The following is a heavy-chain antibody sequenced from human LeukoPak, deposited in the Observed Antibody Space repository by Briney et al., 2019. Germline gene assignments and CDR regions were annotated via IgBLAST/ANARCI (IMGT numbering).Heavy chain of an antibody. CDR2: ISPSGGST. V-gene: IGHV1-46*01. CDR1: GHTFTSYY. CDR3: ARSYSNYDWFDP. J-gene: IGHJ5*02. D-gene: IGHD4-11*01. Sequence: ASVKVSCKASGHTFTSYYIHWVRQAPGQGLEWMGIISPSGGSTSYAQKFQGRVTMTRDTSTSTVYMELSSLRSEDTAVYYCARSYSNYDWFDPWGQGTLVTVSS.